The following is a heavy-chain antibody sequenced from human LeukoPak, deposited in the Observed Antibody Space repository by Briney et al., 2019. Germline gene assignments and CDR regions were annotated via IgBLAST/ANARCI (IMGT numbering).Heavy chain of an antibody. CDR3: ARPPLAAAGSIIVYFQH. V-gene: IGHV3-23*01. CDR2: ISGSGGST. J-gene: IGHJ1*01. D-gene: IGHD6-13*01. Sequence: GGSLRLSCAASGFTFSSYAMSWVRQAPGKGLEWVSAISGSGGSTYYADSVKGRFTISRDNSKNTLYLQMNSLRAEDTAVYYCARPPLAAAGSIIVYFQHWGQGTLVTVSS. CDR1: GFTFSSYA.